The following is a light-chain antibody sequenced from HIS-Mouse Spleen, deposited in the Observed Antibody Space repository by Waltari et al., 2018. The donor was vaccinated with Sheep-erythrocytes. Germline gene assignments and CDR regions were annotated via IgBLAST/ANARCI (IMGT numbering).Light chain of an antibody. Sequence: QSALTQPRSVSGSPGQAVTSSCTGTSSDVGGSNYVSWYQQHPGKAPKLMIYDVSKRPSGVPDRFSGSKSGNTASLTISGLQAEDEADYYCCSYAGSYTFVVFGGGTKLTVL. CDR2: DVS. CDR1: SSDVGGSNY. J-gene: IGLJ2*01. CDR3: CSYAGSYTFVV. V-gene: IGLV2-11*01.